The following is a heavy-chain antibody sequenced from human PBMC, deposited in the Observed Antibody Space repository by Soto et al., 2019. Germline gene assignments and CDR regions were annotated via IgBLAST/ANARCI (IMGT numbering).Heavy chain of an antibody. Sequence: VQLVESGGGVVQPGRSLRLSCAASGFTFRDYAMDWVRQAPVKGLEWVAVVSHDGRNTHYADSVKGRFTISRDSSKNTVSLEMTSLRAEDTAVYYCAKGGRQWLVTSDFNYWGQGALVTVSS. CDR2: VSHDGRNT. CDR3: AKGGRQWLVTSDFNY. J-gene: IGHJ4*02. CDR1: GFTFRDYA. D-gene: IGHD6-19*01. V-gene: IGHV3-30*18.